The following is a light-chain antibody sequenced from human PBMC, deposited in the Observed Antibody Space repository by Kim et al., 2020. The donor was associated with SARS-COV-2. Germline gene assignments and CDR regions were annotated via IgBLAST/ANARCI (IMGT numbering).Light chain of an antibody. Sequence: QWVPISCTGSGSNIGAGYAAHWYQQLPGTAPKLLIHNNNNRPSGVPGRFSGSKSGTSASLAITGLQAEDEADYYCQSYDSSLSAWVIGGGTQLTVL. CDR1: GSNIGAGYA. V-gene: IGLV1-40*01. J-gene: IGLJ3*02. CDR3: QSYDSSLSAWV. CDR2: NNN.